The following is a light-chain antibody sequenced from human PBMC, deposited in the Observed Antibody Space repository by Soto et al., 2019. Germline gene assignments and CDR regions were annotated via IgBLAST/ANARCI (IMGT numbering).Light chain of an antibody. CDR1: ESVTNY. V-gene: IGKV3-11*01. J-gene: IGKJ1*01. Sequence: EIVSTQSPATLSLSPGERRTLPCRASESVTNYLAWYQQKPGQAPRPLVYDVSNRATGIPARFSGSGSGTDFTLTISSLEPEDFAVYYCQQRSNWRWTFGQGTKVDI. CDR3: QQRSNWRWT. CDR2: DVS.